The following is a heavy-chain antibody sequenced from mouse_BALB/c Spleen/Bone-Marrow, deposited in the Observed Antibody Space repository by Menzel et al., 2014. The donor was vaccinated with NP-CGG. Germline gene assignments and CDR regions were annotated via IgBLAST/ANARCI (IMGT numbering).Heavy chain of an antibody. CDR3: TRRTATLDY. CDR1: GYSFTSYW. D-gene: IGHD1-2*01. CDR2: IYPGDSDT. Sequence: EVHLVESGTVLARPGVSVKMSCRASGYSFTSYWIHWVKQRPGQGLEWIGAIYPGDSDTSFNQKFKDKAKLTAVTSASTAYMELSSLTNEDSAVYYCTRRTATLDYWGQGTTLTVSS. J-gene: IGHJ2*01. V-gene: IGHV1-5*01.